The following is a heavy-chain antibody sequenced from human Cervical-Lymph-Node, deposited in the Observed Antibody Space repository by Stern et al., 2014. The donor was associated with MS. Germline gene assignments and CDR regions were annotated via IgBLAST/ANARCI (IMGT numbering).Heavy chain of an antibody. Sequence: VQLLESGGGLVQPGGSLRLSCVASGFSFGTSWMSWVRQPPGRGLEWVANIRQDGYDKFYVDSVKGRFTISRDNARNSLYLQMNSLTVADTAVYYCARDRRAFLDYWGQGTHVAVSS. CDR1: GFSFGTSW. CDR2: IRQDGYDK. V-gene: IGHV3-7*01. D-gene: IGHD2/OR15-2a*01. CDR3: ARDRRAFLDY. J-gene: IGHJ4*02.